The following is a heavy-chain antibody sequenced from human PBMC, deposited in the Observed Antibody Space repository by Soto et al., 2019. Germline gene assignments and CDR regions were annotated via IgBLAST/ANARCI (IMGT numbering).Heavy chain of an antibody. V-gene: IGHV3-23*01. D-gene: IGHD2-21*02. Sequence: GGSLRLSCAASGFTFSSYAMSWVRQAPGKGLEWVSAISGSGGSTYYADSVKGRFTISRDNSKNTLYLQMNSLRAEDTAVYYCAKAGAICGGDCYSRAPFDYWGQGTLVTVSS. J-gene: IGHJ4*02. CDR1: GFTFSSYA. CDR2: ISGSGGST. CDR3: AKAGAICGGDCYSRAPFDY.